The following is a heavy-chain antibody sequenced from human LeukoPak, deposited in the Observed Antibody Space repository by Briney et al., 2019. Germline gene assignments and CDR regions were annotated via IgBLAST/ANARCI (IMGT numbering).Heavy chain of an antibody. CDR1: GFTFSSYW. J-gene: IGHJ4*02. D-gene: IGHD3-9*01. V-gene: IGHV3-7*01. CDR2: IKQDGSEK. Sequence: GGSLRLSCAASGFTFSSYWMGWVRQAPGKGLEWVANIKQDGSEKYYVDSVEGRFTISRDNAKNSLYLQMNSLRAEDTAVYYCASEDYDILTGVTYFDYWGQGTLVTVSS. CDR3: ASEDYDILTGVTYFDY.